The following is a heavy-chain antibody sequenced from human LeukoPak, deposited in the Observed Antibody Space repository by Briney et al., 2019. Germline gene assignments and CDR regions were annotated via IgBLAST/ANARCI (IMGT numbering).Heavy chain of an antibody. Sequence: SETLSLTCTVSGGSISSGSYYLSWIRQPPGKGLEWIGRIYTSGSTNYYPSLESRVTISVDTSKNRFSLKLSSVTAADTAVYYCARVPQYYYYYYMDVWGKGTTVTVSS. CDR2: IYTSGST. J-gene: IGHJ6*03. V-gene: IGHV4-61*02. CDR3: ARVPQYYYYYYMDV. CDR1: GGSISSGSYY.